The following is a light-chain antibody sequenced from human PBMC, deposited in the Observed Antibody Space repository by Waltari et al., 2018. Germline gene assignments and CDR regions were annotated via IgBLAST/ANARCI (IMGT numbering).Light chain of an antibody. J-gene: IGLJ2*01. CDR3: AAWDDSLNGVV. CDR1: RSNIGRNT. V-gene: IGLV1-44*01. CDR2: SNN. Sequence: QSVLTQPPSASGTPGQRVTISCSGSRSNIGRNTVNWYQQLPGPAPKLLIYSNNQRPSGVPDRFSGSKSGTSASLAISGLQSEDEADYYCAAWDDSLNGVVFGGGTKLTVL.